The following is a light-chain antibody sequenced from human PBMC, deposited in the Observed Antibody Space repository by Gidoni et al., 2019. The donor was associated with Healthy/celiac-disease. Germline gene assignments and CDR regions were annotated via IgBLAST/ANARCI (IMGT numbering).Light chain of an antibody. CDR3: QKYNSALT. CDR1: QGISNY. CDR2: AAS. Sequence: DIQMTQSPSSLSASVGDRVTITCRASQGISNYLAWYQQKPGKGPKLLIYAASTLQSGVPSRFSGRGSGTDFTLTISSLQPEDVATYYCQKYNSALTFGGGTKVEIK. V-gene: IGKV1-27*01. J-gene: IGKJ4*01.